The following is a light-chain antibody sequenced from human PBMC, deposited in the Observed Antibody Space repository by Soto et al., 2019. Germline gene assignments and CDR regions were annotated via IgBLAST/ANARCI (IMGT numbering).Light chain of an antibody. V-gene: IGKV1-39*01. CDR2: AAS. Sequence: DIQMTQSPSSLSASVGNRVTITCRASQSINSYLNWYQQKPGKAPNLLIYAASSLQSGVPSRFSGSGFGTDFTLTISSLQPEDFATYYCQQSHSTPLTFGGGTKVDIK. CDR1: QSINSY. CDR3: QQSHSTPLT. J-gene: IGKJ4*01.